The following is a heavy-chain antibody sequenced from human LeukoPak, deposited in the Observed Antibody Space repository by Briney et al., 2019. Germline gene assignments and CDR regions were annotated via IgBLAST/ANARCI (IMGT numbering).Heavy chain of an antibody. J-gene: IGHJ4*02. Sequence: GGSLRLSCAASWFTFSSYSMYWVRQAPGKGLEWVSSTSSSSSYIYYADSVKGRFTISRDNAKNSLYLQMNSLRAEDTGVYYCAREDYHILTSVSTFDNWGQGTLVTVSS. CDR3: AREDYHILTSVSTFDN. CDR2: TSSSSSYI. CDR1: WFTFSSYS. V-gene: IGHV3-21*01. D-gene: IGHD3-9*01.